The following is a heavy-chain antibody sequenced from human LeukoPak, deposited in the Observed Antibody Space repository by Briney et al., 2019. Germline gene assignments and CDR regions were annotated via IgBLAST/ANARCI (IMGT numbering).Heavy chain of an antibody. Sequence: GGTLRLSCAASGFTFSSYGMSWVRQAPGKGLEWVSAISGSGGSTYYADSVKGRFTISRDNSKNTLYLQMNSLRAEDTAVYYCAAYRQVLLPFESWGQGTLVTVSS. CDR1: GFTFSSYG. V-gene: IGHV3-23*01. CDR2: ISGSGGST. CDR3: AAYRQVLLPFES. D-gene: IGHD2/OR15-2a*01. J-gene: IGHJ4*02.